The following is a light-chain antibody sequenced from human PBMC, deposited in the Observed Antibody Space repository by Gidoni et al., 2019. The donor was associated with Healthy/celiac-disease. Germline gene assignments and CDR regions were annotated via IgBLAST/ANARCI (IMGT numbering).Light chain of an antibody. CDR2: AAS. J-gene: IGKJ4*01. CDR3: QKYNSAPPLT. CDR1: QGISNY. Sequence: DIQMTQSPSSLYASLGDRVTITCRASQGISNYLAWYQQKPGKVPKLLIYAASTLQSGVPSRFSGSGSGTDFTLTISSLQPEDVATYYCQKYNSAPPLTFGGGTKVEIK. V-gene: IGKV1-27*01.